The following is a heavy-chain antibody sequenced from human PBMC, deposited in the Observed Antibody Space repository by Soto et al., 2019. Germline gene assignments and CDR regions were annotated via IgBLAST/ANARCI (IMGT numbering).Heavy chain of an antibody. D-gene: IGHD3-22*01. V-gene: IGHV1-46*01. J-gene: IGHJ4*02. CDR2: INPSGGST. Sequence: WASVKVSCKASGYTFTSYYMHWVRQAPGQGLEWMGIINPSGGSTSYAQKFQGRVTMTRDTSTSTVYMELSSLRSEDTAVYYCARVGYYYDSSGPLDYWGQGTLVTVSS. CDR1: GYTFTSYY. CDR3: ARVGYYYDSSGPLDY.